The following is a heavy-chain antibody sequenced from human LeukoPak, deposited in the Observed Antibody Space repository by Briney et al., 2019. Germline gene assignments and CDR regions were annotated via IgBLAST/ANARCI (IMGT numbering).Heavy chain of an antibody. J-gene: IGHJ4*02. D-gene: IGHD3-3*01. V-gene: IGHV3-30-3*01. Sequence: GGSLRLSCAASGFTFSSYAMHWVRQAPGKGLEWVAVISYDGSNKYYADSVKGRFTISRDNSKNTLYLQMNSLRAEDTAVYYCAKEGITIFLHWGQGTLVTVSS. CDR3: AKEGITIFLH. CDR1: GFTFSSYA. CDR2: ISYDGSNK.